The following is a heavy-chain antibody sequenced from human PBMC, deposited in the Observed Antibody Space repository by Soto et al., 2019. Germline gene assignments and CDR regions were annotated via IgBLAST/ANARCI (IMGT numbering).Heavy chain of an antibody. J-gene: IGHJ4*02. CDR3: ATVFEH. Sequence: VPLVESGGGSVQPGGSLRLSCVASGITFSGFWMHWVRQVPGKGLVWVARVDSAGRGTSYADSVKGRFTISRDNAKNTLSLQMDSLRVEDTAVYYCATVFEHWGQGIPVTVSS. CDR2: VDSAGRGT. V-gene: IGHV3-74*01. CDR1: GITFSGFW.